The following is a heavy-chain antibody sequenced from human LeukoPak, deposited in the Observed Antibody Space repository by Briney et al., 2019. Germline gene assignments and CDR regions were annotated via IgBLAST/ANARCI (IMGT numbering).Heavy chain of an antibody. V-gene: IGHV4-39*01. Sequence: SETLSLTCTVSGGSISSSSYYWGWIRQPPGKGLEWIGSIYYSGSTYSNPSLKSRVTISVDTSKNQFSLKLSSVTAADTAVYYCARHIGSYDILTGYYKGWFDPWGQGTLVTVSS. CDR1: GGSISSSSYY. CDR2: IYYSGST. CDR3: ARHIGSYDILTGYYKGWFDP. D-gene: IGHD3-9*01. J-gene: IGHJ5*02.